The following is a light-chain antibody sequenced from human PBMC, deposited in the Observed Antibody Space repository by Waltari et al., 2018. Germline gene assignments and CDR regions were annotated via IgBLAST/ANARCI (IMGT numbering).Light chain of an antibody. CDR1: QSITNW. J-gene: IGKJ1*01. CDR2: KAS. CDR3: QQYDNYWT. Sequence: DIEMTQSPSTLSASVGDRVTITCRASQSITNWLAWYQQKPGKDPKLLIYKASNLESGVPSRFSGSGSGTEFTLTISSLQPDDFATYYCQQYDNYWTFGQGTKVEIK. V-gene: IGKV1-5*03.